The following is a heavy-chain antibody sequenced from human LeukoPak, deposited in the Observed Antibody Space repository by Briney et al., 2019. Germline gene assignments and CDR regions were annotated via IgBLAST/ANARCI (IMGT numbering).Heavy chain of an antibody. Sequence: ASVKVSCKASGYTFTGYYMHWVRQAPGQGLEWMGWINPNSGGTNYAQKFQGRVTMTRDTSISTAYMEPSRLRSDDTAVYYCARDLTVRGVIEDYWGQGTLVTVSS. CDR1: GYTFTGYY. CDR3: ARDLTVRGVIEDY. D-gene: IGHD3-10*01. J-gene: IGHJ4*02. V-gene: IGHV1-2*02. CDR2: INPNSGGT.